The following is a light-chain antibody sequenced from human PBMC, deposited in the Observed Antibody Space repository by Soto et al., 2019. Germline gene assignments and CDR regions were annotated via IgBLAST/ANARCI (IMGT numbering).Light chain of an antibody. J-gene: IGLJ2*01. Sequence: QSVLTQPASVSGSPGQSITISCTGTSSDVGGYNYVSWYQHHPGKAPELMLYDVNKRPSGVPDRFSGSKSGTTAALTISGLQTEDEADYYCCSYAGSSTLIFGGGTKLTVL. V-gene: IGLV2-11*01. CDR3: CSYAGSSTLI. CDR2: DVN. CDR1: SSDVGGYNY.